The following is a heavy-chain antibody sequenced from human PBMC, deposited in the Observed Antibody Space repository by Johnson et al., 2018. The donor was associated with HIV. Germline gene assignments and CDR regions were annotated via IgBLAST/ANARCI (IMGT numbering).Heavy chain of an antibody. V-gene: IGHV3-30*03. CDR1: GFTLSYYG. J-gene: IGHJ3*02. Sequence: QVQLVESGGGVVQPGRSLRLSCAASGFTLSYYGVHWVRQAPGKGLEWVAVISNDGSNKQYVESVKGRFPISRDNSKNTLYLQMNSLRTEDTALYYCARACRDGSTCDALDIWGQGTMVTVSS. CDR2: ISNDGSNK. D-gene: IGHD5-24*01. CDR3: ARACRDGSTCDALDI.